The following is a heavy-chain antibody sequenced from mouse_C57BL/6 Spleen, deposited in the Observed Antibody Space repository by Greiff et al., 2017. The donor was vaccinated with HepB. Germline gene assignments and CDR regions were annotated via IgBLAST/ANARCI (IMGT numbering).Heavy chain of an antibody. J-gene: IGHJ2*01. Sequence: EVQVVESGGGLVKPGGSLKLSCAASGFTFSSYAMSWVRQTPEKRLEWVATISDGGSYTYYPDNVKGRFTISRDNAKNNLYLQMSHLKSEDTAMYYCARDQGSYDYDAYYFDYWGQGTTLTVSS. CDR2: ISDGGSYT. D-gene: IGHD2-4*01. CDR1: GFTFSSYA. CDR3: ARDQGSYDYDAYYFDY. V-gene: IGHV5-4*01.